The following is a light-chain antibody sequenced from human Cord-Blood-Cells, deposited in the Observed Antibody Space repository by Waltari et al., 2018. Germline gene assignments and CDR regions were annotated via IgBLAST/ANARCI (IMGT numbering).Light chain of an antibody. CDR2: EVS. J-gene: IGLJ1*01. CDR3: SSYTSSSTYV. Sequence: QSALTQPACVAGSPGQLITICCTGTSSDSGGYNYVSWYQQHPGKAPKLMIYEVSNRHSGVSNRFAGLKSGNAASRAIPGPQAEDEGDYYCSSYTSSSTYVFGTGPKVTVL. V-gene: IGLV2-14*01. CDR1: SSDSGGYNY.